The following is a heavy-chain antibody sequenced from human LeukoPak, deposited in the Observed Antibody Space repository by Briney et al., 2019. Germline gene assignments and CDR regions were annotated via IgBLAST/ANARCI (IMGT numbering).Heavy chain of an antibody. J-gene: IGHJ6*02. D-gene: IGHD5-18*01. CDR2: INWNSGSI. V-gene: IGHV3-9*01. CDR1: GFTFDDYA. CDR3: AKEDRGYSYGYVYYYYSMDV. Sequence: GGSLRLSCAASGFTFDDYAMHWVRQAPGKGLEWVSGINWNSGSIGYADSVKGRFTISRDNAKNSLHLQMNSLRAEDTALYYCAKEDRGYSYGYVYYYYSMDVWDQGTSVTVSS.